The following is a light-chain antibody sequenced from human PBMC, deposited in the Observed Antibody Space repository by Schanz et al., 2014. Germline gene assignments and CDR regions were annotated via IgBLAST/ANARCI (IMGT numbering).Light chain of an antibody. CDR2: GNS. V-gene: IGLV1-40*01. CDR1: SSNIGAGYV. CDR3: AAWDDSLQGWV. Sequence: QSVLTQPPSVSGAPGQRVTISCTGSSSNIGAGYVLHWYQQLPGTAPKLLIYGNSNRPSGVPDRFSGSRSGTSASLAISGLQSEDEADYHCAAWDDSLQGWVFGGGTKLTVL. J-gene: IGLJ3*02.